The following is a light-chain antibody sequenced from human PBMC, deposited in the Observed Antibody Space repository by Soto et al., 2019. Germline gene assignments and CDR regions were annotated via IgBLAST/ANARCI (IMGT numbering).Light chain of an antibody. Sequence: QSALTQPPSASGSPGQSVTISCTGTSSDVGGYNYVSWYQQYPGKAPKLMIYGVSERPSGVPDRFSGSKSGNTASLTVSGLQAEDEADYYCSSYAGTNNLVFGGGTKVTVL. CDR1: SSDVGGYNY. CDR2: GVS. V-gene: IGLV2-8*01. CDR3: SSYAGTNNLV. J-gene: IGLJ2*01.